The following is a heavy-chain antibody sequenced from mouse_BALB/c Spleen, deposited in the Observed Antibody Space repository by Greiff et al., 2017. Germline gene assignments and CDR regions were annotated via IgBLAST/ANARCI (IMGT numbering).Heavy chain of an antibody. V-gene: IGHV1-80*01. D-gene: IGHD1-1*01. Sequence: QVQLQQSGAELVRPGSSVKISCKASGYAFSSYWMNWVKQRPGQGLEWIGQIYPGDGDTNYNGKFKGKATLTADKSSSTAYMQLSSLTSEDSAVYFCARLSTTVVVPYFDYWGQGTTLTVSS. CDR1: GYAFSSYW. CDR3: ARLSTTVVVPYFDY. J-gene: IGHJ2*01. CDR2: IYPGDGDT.